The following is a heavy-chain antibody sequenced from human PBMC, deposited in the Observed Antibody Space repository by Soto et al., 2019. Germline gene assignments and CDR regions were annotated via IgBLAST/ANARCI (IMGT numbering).Heavy chain of an antibody. D-gene: IGHD3-3*01. CDR3: ARGRAEVSDFWSGWDSSSAELDY. Sequence: QVQLQESGPGLVKPSETLSLTCTVSGGSISSYYWSWIRQPPGKGLEWIGYIYYSGSTNYNPSLKSRVTISVDTSKNQFSLKLSSVTAADTAVYYCARGRAEVSDFWSGWDSSSAELDYWGQGTLVTVSS. J-gene: IGHJ4*02. V-gene: IGHV4-59*01. CDR1: GGSISSYY. CDR2: IYYSGST.